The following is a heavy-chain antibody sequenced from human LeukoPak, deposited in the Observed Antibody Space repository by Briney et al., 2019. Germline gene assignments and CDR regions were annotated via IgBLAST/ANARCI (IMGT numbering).Heavy chain of an antibody. CDR3: ARAGSWKLNFDY. V-gene: IGHV4-59*01. CDR2: IYYSGNT. Sequence: SETLSLTCTVSGGSISSYYWSWIRQPPGKGLEWIGYIYYSGNTNYNPSLETRVTISVDTSKNQFSLKLSSVTAADTAVYYCARAGSWKLNFDYWGQGTLVTVSS. J-gene: IGHJ4*02. CDR1: GGSISSYY. D-gene: IGHD6-13*01.